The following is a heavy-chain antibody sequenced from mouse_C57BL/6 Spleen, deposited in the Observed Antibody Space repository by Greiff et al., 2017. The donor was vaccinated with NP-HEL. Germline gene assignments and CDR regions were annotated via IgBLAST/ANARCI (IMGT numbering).Heavy chain of an antibody. CDR2: INPNNGGT. V-gene: IGHV1-18*01. CDR3: ERWRNGYYVWGAMDY. Sequence: VQLQQSGPELVKPGASVKIPCKASGYTFTDYNMDWVKQSHGKSLEWIGDINPNNGGTIYNQKFKGKATLTVDKSSSTAYMELRSLTSEDTAVYYCERWRNGYYVWGAMDYWGKGTAVTVSS. D-gene: IGHD2-3*01. CDR1: GYTFTDYN. J-gene: IGHJ4*01.